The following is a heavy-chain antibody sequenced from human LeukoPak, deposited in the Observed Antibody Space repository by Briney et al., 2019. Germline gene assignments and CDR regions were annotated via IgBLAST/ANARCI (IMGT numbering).Heavy chain of an antibody. V-gene: IGHV4-59*08. Sequence: SETLSLTCTVSNDSINNFSWGWIRQPPGKGLEWTGYIFYTGATYYSSSLESRLSISRDTSTSRVSLRLSPVTAEDTAVYYCARQAALYSHGLDVWGLGTTVIVSS. D-gene: IGHD2-21*01. CDR1: NDSINNFS. J-gene: IGHJ6*02. CDR3: ARQAALYSHGLDV. CDR2: IFYTGAT.